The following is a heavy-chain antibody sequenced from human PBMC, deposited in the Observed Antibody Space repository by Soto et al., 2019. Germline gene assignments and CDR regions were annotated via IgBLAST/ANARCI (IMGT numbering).Heavy chain of an antibody. CDR2: ISAYNGNT. D-gene: IGHD4-17*01. J-gene: IGHJ6*03. CDR1: GYTFTSYG. Sequence: ASVKVSCKASGYTFTSYGISWVRQAPGQGLEWMGWISAYNGNTNYAQKLQGRVTMTTDTSTSTAYMELRSLRSDDTAVYYCARDRTDFYGDYNYYYYMDVWGQGTTVTVSS. CDR3: ARDRTDFYGDYNYYYYMDV. V-gene: IGHV1-18*01.